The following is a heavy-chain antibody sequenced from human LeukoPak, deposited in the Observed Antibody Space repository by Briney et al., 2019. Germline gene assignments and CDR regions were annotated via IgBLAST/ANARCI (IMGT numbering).Heavy chain of an antibody. Sequence: ASVKVSCKASGYTFTAYYMHWVRQAPGQGLEWMGWINPDNGVTNYAQKFQGRVTMTRDTSISTAYMELSRLRSDDTAVYYCASGQLPKWGYYYYYYMDVWGKGTTVTVSS. CDR2: INPDNGVT. D-gene: IGHD1-26*01. CDR1: GYTFTAYY. CDR3: ASGQLPKWGYYYYYYMDV. V-gene: IGHV1-2*02. J-gene: IGHJ6*03.